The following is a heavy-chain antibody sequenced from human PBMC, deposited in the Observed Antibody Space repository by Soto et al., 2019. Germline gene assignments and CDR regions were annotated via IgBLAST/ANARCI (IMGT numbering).Heavy chain of an antibody. Sequence: ETLSLKGTVSDGCMTTTSYIWGWIRQSPGKGLEWIGTIYYTGSTSYNPSLKSRVTITVDTSKNQFSLKLASVTAADTAVYYCARHGSSWGQGTLVIVSS. CDR2: IYYTGST. V-gene: IGHV4-39*01. CDR1: DGCMTTTSYI. CDR3: ARHGSS. J-gene: IGHJ5*02.